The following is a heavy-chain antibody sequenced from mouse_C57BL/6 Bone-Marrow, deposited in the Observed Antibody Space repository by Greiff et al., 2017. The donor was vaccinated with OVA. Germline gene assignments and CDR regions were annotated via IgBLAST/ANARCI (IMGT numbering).Heavy chain of an antibody. V-gene: IGHV14-3*01. D-gene: IGHD2-5*01. CDR1: GFNIKNTY. Sequence: EVQLQQSVAELVRPGASVKLSCTASGFNIKNTYMHWVKQRPEQGLEWIGRIDPANGNTKYAPKFQGKATITADTSSNTAYLQLSSLTSEDTTIYYCARVPYYSNYHFDYWGQGTTLTVSS. CDR2: IDPANGNT. CDR3: ARVPYYSNYHFDY. J-gene: IGHJ2*01.